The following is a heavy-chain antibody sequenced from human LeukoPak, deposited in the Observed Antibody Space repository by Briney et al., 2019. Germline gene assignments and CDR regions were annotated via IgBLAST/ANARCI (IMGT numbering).Heavy chain of an antibody. CDR3: ASYYDFWSGYHFDY. CDR2: ISYDGNNK. V-gene: IGHV3-30*03. J-gene: IGHJ4*02. CDR1: GFTLSSYW. Sequence: QAGGSLRLSCAASGFTLSSYWMSWVRQAPGKGLEWVAVISYDGNNKYYADSVKGRFTISRDNAKNSLYLQMNSLRAEDTAVYYCASYYDFWSGYHFDYWGQGTLVTVSS. D-gene: IGHD3-3*01.